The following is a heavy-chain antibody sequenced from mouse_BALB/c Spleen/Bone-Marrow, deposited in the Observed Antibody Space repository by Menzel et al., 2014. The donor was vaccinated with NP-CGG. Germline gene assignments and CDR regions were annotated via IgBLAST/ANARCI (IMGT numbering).Heavy chain of an antibody. CDR2: INPGSSTI. CDR3: ARPGYYGYQDV. V-gene: IGHV4-1*02. Sequence: EVQLQESGGGLVQPGGSLKLSCAASGFDFSRYWMTWVRQAPGKGLEWIGEINPGSSTINYTPSLKDKFIISRDNAKNTLYLQMSKVRSEDTALYYCARPGYYGYQDVWGAGTTVTVSS. J-gene: IGHJ1*01. CDR1: GFDFSRYW. D-gene: IGHD1-2*01.